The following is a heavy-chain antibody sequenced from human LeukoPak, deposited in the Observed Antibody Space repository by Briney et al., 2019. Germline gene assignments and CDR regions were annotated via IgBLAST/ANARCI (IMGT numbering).Heavy chain of an antibody. Sequence: SETLSLTCTVSGGSISSSSYYWGWIRQPPGKGLEWIGSIYYSGSTYYNPSLKSRVTISVDTSKNQFSLKLSSVTAADTAVYYCARNRYSGSYTSGTFDYWGQGTLVTVSS. J-gene: IGHJ4*02. CDR3: ARNRYSGSYTSGTFDY. CDR1: GGSISSSSYY. D-gene: IGHD1-26*01. V-gene: IGHV4-39*07. CDR2: IYYSGST.